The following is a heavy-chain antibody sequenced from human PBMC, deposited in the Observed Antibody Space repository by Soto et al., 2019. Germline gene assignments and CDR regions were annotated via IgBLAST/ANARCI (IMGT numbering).Heavy chain of an antibody. V-gene: IGHV3-21*01. Sequence: EVQLVESGGGLVKPGGSLRLSCAASGFTFSSYSMNWVRQAPGKGLEWVSSISSSSSYIYYADSVKGRFTISRDKAKNSLYLQINSLRAEDTAVYYCGRIQLGYDAFDIWGQGTMVTVSS. J-gene: IGHJ3*02. CDR1: GFTFSSYS. CDR2: ISSSSSYI. D-gene: IGHD6-6*01. CDR3: GRIQLGYDAFDI.